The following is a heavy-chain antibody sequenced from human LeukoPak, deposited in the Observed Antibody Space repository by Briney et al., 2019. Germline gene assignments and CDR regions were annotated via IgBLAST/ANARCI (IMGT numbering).Heavy chain of an antibody. D-gene: IGHD2-2*01. Sequence: PGGSLRLSCAASGFTFSSYWMHWVRQAPGKGLEWVANIKQDGSEKYYVDSVKGRFTISRDNAKNSLYLQMNSLRAEDTAVYYCARDEIPCSSTSCYEPGDYFDYWGQGTLVTVSS. J-gene: IGHJ4*02. CDR2: IKQDGSEK. V-gene: IGHV3-7*01. CDR3: ARDEIPCSSTSCYEPGDYFDY. CDR1: GFTFSSYW.